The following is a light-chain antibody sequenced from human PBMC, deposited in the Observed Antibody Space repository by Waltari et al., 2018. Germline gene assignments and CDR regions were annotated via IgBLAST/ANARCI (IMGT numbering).Light chain of an antibody. CDR2: DAS. J-gene: IGKJ4*01. CDR3: QQRSNWPPGGLT. V-gene: IGKV3-11*01. Sequence: EIVLTQSPATLSLSPGERATLSCRASQSVSSYLAWYQQKPGQAPRLLIHDASNRATGIPARFSGSGSGTDFTLTISSLEPEDFAVYYCQQRSNWPPGGLTFGGGTKVEIK. CDR1: QSVSSY.